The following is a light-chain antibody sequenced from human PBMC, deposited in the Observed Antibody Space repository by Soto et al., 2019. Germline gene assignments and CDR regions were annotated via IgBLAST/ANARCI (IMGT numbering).Light chain of an antibody. J-gene: IGKJ1*01. Sequence: DKQINQSPSSLSASLGDRATLTCRAIQVIDVGLAWFQQKPGNAPQYLIQSASTLASGAPARFSGSGSGTDFILTINTLQPEDAATYYCLQDYTWPRTFGQGTKVDIK. CDR1: QVIDVG. CDR2: SAS. CDR3: LQDYTWPRT. V-gene: IGKV1-12*01.